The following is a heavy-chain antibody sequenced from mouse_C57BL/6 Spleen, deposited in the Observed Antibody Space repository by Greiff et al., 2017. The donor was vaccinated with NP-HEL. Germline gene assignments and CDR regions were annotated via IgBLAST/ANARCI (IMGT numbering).Heavy chain of an antibody. CDR1: GYTFTDYY. CDR2: INPNNGGT. Sequence: EVQLQQSGPELVKPGASVKISCKASGYTFTDYYMNWVKQSHGKSLEWIGDINPNNGGTSYNQKFKGKATLTVDKSSSTAYMELRSLTSEDSAVYYCARWGSSSPYAMDYWGKGTSVTVSS. V-gene: IGHV1-26*01. D-gene: IGHD1-1*01. J-gene: IGHJ4*01. CDR3: ARWGSSSPYAMDY.